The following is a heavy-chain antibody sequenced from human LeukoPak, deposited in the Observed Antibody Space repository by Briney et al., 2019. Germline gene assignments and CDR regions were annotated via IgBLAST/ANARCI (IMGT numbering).Heavy chain of an antibody. CDR1: GYSLTSHG. CDR3: ARGGWTTGMDH. J-gene: IGHJ4*02. D-gene: IGHD1-14*01. V-gene: IGHV1-18*01. Sequence: GASVKVSCKTSGYSLTSHGISWVRQAPGQGLEWMGWMSGYNGNTNYAQKFQGRVTMTTDASTRTAHMEVRGLRSDDTAVYYCARGGWTTGMDHWGQGTLVTASS. CDR2: MSGYNGNT.